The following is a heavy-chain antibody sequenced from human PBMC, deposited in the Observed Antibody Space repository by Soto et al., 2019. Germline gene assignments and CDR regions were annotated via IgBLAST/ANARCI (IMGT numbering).Heavy chain of an antibody. CDR1: GLTFGSYG. D-gene: IGHD3-22*01. J-gene: IGHJ6*02. CDR2: ISYDASNK. V-gene: IGHV3-30*18. Sequence: GGSRRRSWVAAGLTFGSYGMHWVRQAPGKVLGWVAVISYDASNKYFADSVKGRFTISGDNSKNTLYLQMTSLRAEDRAVYYCAKENYASSGPEVDAPGMDVWGQGTTVTVSS. CDR3: AKENYASSGPEVDAPGMDV.